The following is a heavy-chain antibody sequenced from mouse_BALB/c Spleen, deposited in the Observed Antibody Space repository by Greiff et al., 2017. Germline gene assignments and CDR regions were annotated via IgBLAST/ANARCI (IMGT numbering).Heavy chain of an antibody. J-gene: IGHJ1*01. D-gene: IGHD2-12*01. CDR3: ARGGLPYDRNSYWYFDV. V-gene: IGHV1-14*01. CDR1: GYTFTSYV. CDR2: INPYNDGT. Sequence: VQLQQSGPELVKPGASVKMSCKASGYTFTSYVMHWVKQKPGQGLEWIGYINPYNDGTKYNEKFKGKATLTSDKSSSTAYMELSSLTSEDSAVYYCARGGLPYDRNSYWYFDVWGAGTTVTVSS.